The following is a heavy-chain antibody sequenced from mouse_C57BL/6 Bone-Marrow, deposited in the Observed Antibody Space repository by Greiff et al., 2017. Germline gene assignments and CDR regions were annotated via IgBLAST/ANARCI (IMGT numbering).Heavy chain of an antibody. J-gene: IGHJ3*01. D-gene: IGHD2-1*01. V-gene: IGHV1-72*01. CDR3: ARSWGNYRGALFAY. CDR2: IDPNSGGT. Sequence: QVQLKQPGAELVKPGASVKLSCKASGYTFTSYWMHWVKQRPGRGLEWIGRIDPNSGGTKYNEKFKSKATLTVDKPSSTAYMQLSSLTSEDSAVYDCARSWGNYRGALFAYWGQGTLVTVSA. CDR1: GYTFTSYW.